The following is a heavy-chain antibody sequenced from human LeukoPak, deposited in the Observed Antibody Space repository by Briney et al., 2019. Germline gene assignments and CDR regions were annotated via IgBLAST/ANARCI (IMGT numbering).Heavy chain of an antibody. CDR3: AKAGRITMVRGVIDYFDY. CDR1: GFTFSSYG. J-gene: IGHJ4*02. V-gene: IGHV3-23*01. D-gene: IGHD3-10*01. CDR2: ISGSGGST. Sequence: PGGSLRLSCAASGFTFSSYGMSWGRQAPGKGLEWVSAISGSGGSTYYADSVKGRFTISRDNSKNTLYLQMNSLRAEDTAVYYCAKAGRITMVRGVIDYFDYWGQGTLVTVSS.